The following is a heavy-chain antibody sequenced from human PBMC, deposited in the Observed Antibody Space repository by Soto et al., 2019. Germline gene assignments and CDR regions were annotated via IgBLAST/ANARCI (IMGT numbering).Heavy chain of an antibody. D-gene: IGHD3-10*02. Sequence: GSLLLACAASGYSFTSYWIGWVRQMPGKGLEWMGIIYPGDSDTRYSPSFQGQVTISADKSISTAYLQWSSLKASDTAMYYCARLFGSAPQETKGWFDPWGQGTLVTVYS. CDR2: IYPGDSDT. CDR1: GYSFTSYW. CDR3: ARLFGSAPQETKGWFDP. V-gene: IGHV5-51*01. J-gene: IGHJ5*02.